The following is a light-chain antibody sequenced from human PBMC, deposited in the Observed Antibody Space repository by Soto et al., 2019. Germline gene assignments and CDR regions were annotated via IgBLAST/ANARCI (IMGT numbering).Light chain of an antibody. CDR3: QQYGSSRA. CDR2: GAS. CDR1: QSVSSNY. V-gene: IGKV3-20*01. Sequence: DIVLTQSPGTLSLSPGDRATLSCRASQSVSSNYLAWYQQKPGQAPRLLIYGASSRATGIPDRFSGSGSGTDFTLTISRLEPEDFAVYYCQQYGSSRAFGQGTKVEIE. J-gene: IGKJ1*01.